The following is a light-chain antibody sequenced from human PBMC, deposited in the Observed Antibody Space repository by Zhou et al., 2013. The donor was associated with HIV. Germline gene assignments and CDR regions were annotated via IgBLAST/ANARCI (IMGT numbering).Light chain of an antibody. CDR3: QRYNSAPLT. J-gene: IGKJ4*01. V-gene: IGKV3-20*01. Sequence: EIVLTQSPGTLSLSPGQRATLSCRASQTVTNNFLAWYQQKSGQAPRLLIDGASKRATGIPDRFSGSGSGTDFTLTISSLEPEDFATYFCQRYNSAPLTFGGGPKVEIK. CDR1: QTVTNNF. CDR2: GAS.